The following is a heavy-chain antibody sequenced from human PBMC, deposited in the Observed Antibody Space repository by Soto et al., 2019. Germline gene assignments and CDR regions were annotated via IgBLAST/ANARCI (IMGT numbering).Heavy chain of an antibody. D-gene: IGHD6-6*01. Sequence: EASVKVSCKASGYTFTSYDINWVRQATGQGLEWMGWMNPNSGNTGYAQKFQGRVTMTRNTSISTAYMELSSLRSEDTAVYYCARGIIAARPGSLFYWGQGTLVTVSS. V-gene: IGHV1-8*01. J-gene: IGHJ4*02. CDR2: MNPNSGNT. CDR3: ARGIIAARPGSLFY. CDR1: GYTFTSYD.